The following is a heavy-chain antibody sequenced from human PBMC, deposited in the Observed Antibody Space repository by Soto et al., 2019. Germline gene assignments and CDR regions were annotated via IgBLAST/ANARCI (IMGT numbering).Heavy chain of an antibody. D-gene: IGHD6-13*01. CDR2: ISGSGFTI. CDR1: GFTFSDHY. CDR3: ARDTGRASADL. J-gene: IGHJ5*02. V-gene: IGHV3-11*01. Sequence: QVQLVESGGGLVEPGGSLRLSCATSGFTFSDHYMSWIRQAPGKGLAWVAYISGSGFTIYNADSVKGRFTISRDNAKNSVYLQMDSLRAEDTAVYYCARDTGRASADLWGQGTLVTVSS.